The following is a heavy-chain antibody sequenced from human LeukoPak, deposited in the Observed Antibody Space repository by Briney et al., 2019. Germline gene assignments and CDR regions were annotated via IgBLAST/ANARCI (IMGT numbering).Heavy chain of an antibody. CDR1: GNYR. J-gene: IGHJ5*02. CDR3: ARDVGYRSWFDP. CDR2: INSDGGWT. D-gene: IGHD5-18*01. V-gene: IGHV3-74*01. Sequence: PGGSLRLSCAASGNYRMHWVRQAPGKGLVWVSHINSDGGWTSYADSVKGRFTISRDNVKNSLYLQMNSLTAEDTAMYYCARDVGYRSWFDPWGQGTLVTVSS.